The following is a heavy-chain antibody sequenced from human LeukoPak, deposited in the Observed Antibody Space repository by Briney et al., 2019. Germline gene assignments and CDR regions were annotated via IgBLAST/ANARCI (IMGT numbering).Heavy chain of an antibody. V-gene: IGHV3-9*01. Sequence: GGSLRLSCAASGFTFDDYAMHWVRQAPGKGLEWVSGISWNSGSIGYADSVKGRFTISRDNAKNSLYLQMNSLRAEDTALYYCAKEYSTTFDPWGQGTLVTVSS. D-gene: IGHD6-13*01. CDR2: ISWNSGSI. CDR1: GFTFDDYA. CDR3: AKEYSTTFDP. J-gene: IGHJ5*02.